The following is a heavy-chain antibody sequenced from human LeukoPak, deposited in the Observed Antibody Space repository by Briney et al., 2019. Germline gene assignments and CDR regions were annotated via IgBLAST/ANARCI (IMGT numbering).Heavy chain of an antibody. Sequence: PGGSLRLSCAAAGFTFSNYAMSWVRQAPGKGLEWGSAIGGGVVGSTCSTDSVKGRFTISRDSSKNTLYLQMNSLRAEDTAVYYCAKGSFYDRSGYNDYWGQGTLVTVSS. V-gene: IGHV3-23*01. CDR1: GFTFSNYA. J-gene: IGHJ4*02. CDR3: AKGSFYDRSGYNDY. CDR2: IGGGVVGST. D-gene: IGHD3-22*01.